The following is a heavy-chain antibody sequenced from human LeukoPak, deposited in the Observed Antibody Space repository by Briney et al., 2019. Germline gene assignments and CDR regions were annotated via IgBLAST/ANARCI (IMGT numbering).Heavy chain of an antibody. J-gene: IGHJ5*02. V-gene: IGHV1-18*01. CDR1: GYTLTSYG. CDR3: ARGPPYGVVGGRFDP. CDR2: ISAYNGNT. D-gene: IGHD1-26*01. Sequence: ASVKVSCKASGYTLTSYGISWVRQAPGQGLEWMGWISAYNGNTNYAQKLQGRVTMTTDTSTSTAYMELSSLRSEDTAVYYCARGPPYGVVGGRFDPWGQGTLVTVSS.